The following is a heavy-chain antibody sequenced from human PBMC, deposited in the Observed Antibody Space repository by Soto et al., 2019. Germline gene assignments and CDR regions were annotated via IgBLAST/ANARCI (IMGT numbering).Heavy chain of an antibody. D-gene: IGHD3-16*01. CDR2: ISASGGST. CDR3: ARGAVMPDS. V-gene: IGHV3-23*01. CDR1: GFTFDSFA. J-gene: IGHJ4*02. Sequence: GGSLRLSCAASGFTFDSFAMTWVRQAPGKGLEWVSAISASGGSTFYADSVKGRFTISRDSSKNTLYLQMNSLRAEDTAVYYCARGAVMPDSWGQGTPVTFSS.